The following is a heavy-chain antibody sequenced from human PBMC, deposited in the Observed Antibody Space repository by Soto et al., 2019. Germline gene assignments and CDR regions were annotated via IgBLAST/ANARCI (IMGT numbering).Heavy chain of an antibody. CDR1: GFTFSSYA. J-gene: IGHJ6*02. Sequence: QVQLVESGGGVGQPGRSLRLSCAASGFTFSSYAMHWVRQAPGKGLEWVAVISYDGSNKYYADSVKGRFTISRDNSKNTLYLQMNSLRAEDTAVYYCARDDFWSGYLYYYGMDVWGQGTTVTVS. CDR3: ARDDFWSGYLYYYGMDV. D-gene: IGHD3-3*01. V-gene: IGHV3-30-3*01. CDR2: ISYDGSNK.